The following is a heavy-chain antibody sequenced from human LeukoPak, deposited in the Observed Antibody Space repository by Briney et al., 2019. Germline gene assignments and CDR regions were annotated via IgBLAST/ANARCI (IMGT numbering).Heavy chain of an antibody. Sequence: ASVKVSCKASGYTFTSYGISWVRQAPGQGLEWVAWISAYNSNKNYAQKLQGRVTMTTDTSTSTAYMELRSLRSDDTAVYYCARDHHYYDSSGYYHLIRSGVDYWGQGTLVTVSS. D-gene: IGHD3-22*01. J-gene: IGHJ4*02. CDR1: GYTFTSYG. CDR3: ARDHHYYDSSGYYHLIRSGVDY. CDR2: ISAYNSNK. V-gene: IGHV1-18*04.